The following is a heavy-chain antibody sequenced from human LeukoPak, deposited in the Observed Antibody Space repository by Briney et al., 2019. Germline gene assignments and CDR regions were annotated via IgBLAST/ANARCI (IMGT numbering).Heavy chain of an antibody. CDR2: IYYSGST. CDR3: ARHKTLVVTHPLDY. J-gene: IGHJ4*02. CDR1: GGSISSYY. D-gene: IGHD3-22*01. Sequence: PSETLSLTCTVSGGSISSYYWSWIRQPPGKGLEWIGYIYYSGSTNYNPSLKSRVTISVDTSKNQLALKLSSVTAADTAVYYCARHKTLVVTHPLDYWGQGTLVTVSS. V-gene: IGHV4-59*08.